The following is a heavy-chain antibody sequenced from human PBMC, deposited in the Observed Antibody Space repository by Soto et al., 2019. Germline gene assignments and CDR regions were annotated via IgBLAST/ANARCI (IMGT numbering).Heavy chain of an antibody. D-gene: IGHD3-22*01. CDR2: IIPIFGTA. Sequence: ASVKVSCKASGGTFSSYAISWVRQAPGQGLEWMGGIIPIFGTANYAQKFQGRVTITADESTSTAYMELSSLRSEDTAVYYCARTPQPYDSSGYPDYWGQGTLVTVSS. CDR1: GGTFSSYA. V-gene: IGHV1-69*13. J-gene: IGHJ4*02. CDR3: ARTPQPYDSSGYPDY.